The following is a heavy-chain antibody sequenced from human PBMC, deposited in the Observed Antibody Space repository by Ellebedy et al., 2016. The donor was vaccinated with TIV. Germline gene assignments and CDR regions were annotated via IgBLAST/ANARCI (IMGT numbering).Heavy chain of an antibody. CDR1: RDSVSSGRCY. CDR2: LYYTGST. V-gene: IGHV4-61*01. CDR3: AGACYSPYAMDV. Sequence: SETLSLTCTVARDSVSSGRCYWNWIRQPPGKGLEWIGYLYYTGSTNYNPSLKSRVTISEDTSKNQFSLKLGSVAAADTAVYYCAGACYSPYAMDVWGQGTTVTVS. D-gene: IGHD2-15*01. J-gene: IGHJ6*02.